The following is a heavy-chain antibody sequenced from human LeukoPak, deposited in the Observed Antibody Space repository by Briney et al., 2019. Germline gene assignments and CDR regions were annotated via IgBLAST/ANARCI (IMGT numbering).Heavy chain of an antibody. V-gene: IGHV4-39*07. CDR3: ARLEGSGWSWANYYYGMDV. CDR1: GGSISSSSYY. CDR2: IYYSGST. D-gene: IGHD6-19*01. Sequence: SETLSLTCTVSGGSISSSSYYWGWIRQPPGKGLEWIGSIYYSGSTYYNPSLKSRVTISVDTSKNQFSLKLSSVTAADTAVYYCARLEGSGWSWANYYYGMDVWGQGTTVTVSS. J-gene: IGHJ6*02.